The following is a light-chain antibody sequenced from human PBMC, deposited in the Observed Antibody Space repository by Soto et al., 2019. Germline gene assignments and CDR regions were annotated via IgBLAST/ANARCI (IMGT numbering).Light chain of an antibody. V-gene: IGKV1-5*03. Sequence: DVQMTQSPSTLSASIGDRVTITCRASQNIYTWLAWYQQKPGKAPKLLIYKASNLTSGVPSRFSGSGSGTEFTLTVSSLQPDDFATYYCQQCNAYSWTFGQGTEVEVK. CDR1: QNIYTW. J-gene: IGKJ1*01. CDR3: QQCNAYSWT. CDR2: KAS.